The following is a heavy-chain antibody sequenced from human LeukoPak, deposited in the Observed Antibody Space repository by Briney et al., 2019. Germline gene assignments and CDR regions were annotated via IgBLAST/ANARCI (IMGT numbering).Heavy chain of an antibody. D-gene: IGHD6-6*01. Sequence: GGSLRPAWAAAGSTFVNSWVHSVRQAPGKGLGWVSLINADGSTTTYADYVKGRFTISRDNAKNSLYLPMNSLRAEDMAVYYCARGRIAARRGDFAYWGQRTLVTVSS. V-gene: IGHV3-74*01. CDR3: ARGRIAARRGDFAY. J-gene: IGHJ4*02. CDR1: GSTFVNSW. CDR2: INADGSTT.